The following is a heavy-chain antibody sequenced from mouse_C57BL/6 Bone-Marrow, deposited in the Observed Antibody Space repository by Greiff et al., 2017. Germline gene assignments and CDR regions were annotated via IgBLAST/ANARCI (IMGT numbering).Heavy chain of an antibody. D-gene: IGHD2-3*01. V-gene: IGHV5-4*03. CDR3: ARVVTTLDCFDY. J-gene: IGHJ2*01. CDR2: ISDGGSYT. Sequence: EVKLVESGGGLVKPGGSLKLSCAASGFTFSSYAMSWVRQTPEKRLEWVATISDGGSYTYYPDNVKGRVTISRDNAKNNLYLQMSHLKSEDTAMYYCARVVTTLDCFDYWGQGTTLTVSS. CDR1: GFTFSSYA.